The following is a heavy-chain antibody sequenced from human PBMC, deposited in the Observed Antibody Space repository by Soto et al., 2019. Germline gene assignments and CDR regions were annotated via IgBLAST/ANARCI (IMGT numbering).Heavy chain of an antibody. CDR3: ARDSCGVTNCYGHFDF. D-gene: IGHD2-2*01. CDR2: IWFDGSKR. Sequence: QVQLVESGGGVVQPGRSLRLSSAASGFSFSSYGMHWVRQAPGKGLEWVAIIWFDGSKRYYAESVKGRFTVSRDNSKNTMYLQMTSLRVEDTAVYYCARDSCGVTNCYGHFDFWGQGSLVTVSS. CDR1: GFSFSSYG. J-gene: IGHJ4*02. V-gene: IGHV3-33*01.